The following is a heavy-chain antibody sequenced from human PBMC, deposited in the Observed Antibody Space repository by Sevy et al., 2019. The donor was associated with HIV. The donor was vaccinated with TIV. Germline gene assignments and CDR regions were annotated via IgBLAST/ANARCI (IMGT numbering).Heavy chain of an antibody. J-gene: IGHJ6*03. CDR2: ISGSGTRT. D-gene: IGHD3-22*01. CDR3: AKGGGGHYDPDEIAYYFYYYNMDV. Sequence: GGSLRLSCAVSGFSFDSYGMTWVRQAPGKGLEWVSAISGSGTRTYYADSVKGRFIISRDNSKNTLDLQMNSLRAEDXXXXXXAKGGGGHYDPDEIAYYFYYYNMDVWGKGTTVTVSS. V-gene: IGHV3-23*01. CDR1: GFSFDSYG.